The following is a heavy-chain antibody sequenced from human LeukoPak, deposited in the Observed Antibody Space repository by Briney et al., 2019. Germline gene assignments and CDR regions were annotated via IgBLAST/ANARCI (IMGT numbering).Heavy chain of an antibody. CDR1: GYTFTSYD. CDR3: ARGFTCDSGPRWVY. Sequence: ASVKVSCKASGYTFTSYDINWVRQATGQGLEWMGWMNPNSGNTGYAQKFQGRVTITRNTSISTAYMELSSLRSEDTAVYYCARGFTCDSGPRWVYWGQGTLVTVSS. CDR2: MNPNSGNT. J-gene: IGHJ4*02. D-gene: IGHD5-12*01. V-gene: IGHV1-8*03.